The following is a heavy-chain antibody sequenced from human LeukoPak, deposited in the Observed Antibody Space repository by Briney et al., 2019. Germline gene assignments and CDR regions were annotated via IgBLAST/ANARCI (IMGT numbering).Heavy chain of an antibody. V-gene: IGHV3-33*03. CDR2: IWHDGSST. Sequence: PGGSLTLSCTASQFIFSHYAMHWVRHAPGNGLELVAAIWHDGSSTSYGDCVECRFPITSQKSRNTVYLQLNPLRTEATAVYFGAKDAQRGFDYSNSLQYWGQGTLVTVSS. D-gene: IGHD4-11*01. CDR3: AKDAQRGFDYSNSLQY. CDR1: QFIFSHYA. J-gene: IGHJ4*02.